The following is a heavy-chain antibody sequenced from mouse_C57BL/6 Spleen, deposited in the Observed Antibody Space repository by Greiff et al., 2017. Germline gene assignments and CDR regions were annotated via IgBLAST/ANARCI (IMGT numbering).Heavy chain of an antibody. D-gene: IGHD1-1*01. Sequence: EVQGVESGGGLVKPGGSLTLSCAASGFTFSDYGMHWVRQAPEKGLEWVAYISSGSSTINYADSVKGRFTISRDNAKNTLFLQMTGLRSEDTAMYYCARAGITTVGFAYWGQGTLVTVSA. CDR1: GFTFSDYG. CDR3: ARAGITTVGFAY. J-gene: IGHJ3*01. CDR2: ISSGSSTI. V-gene: IGHV5-17*01.